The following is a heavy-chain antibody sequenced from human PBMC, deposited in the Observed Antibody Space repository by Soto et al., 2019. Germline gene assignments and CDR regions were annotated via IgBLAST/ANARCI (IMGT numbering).Heavy chain of an antibody. CDR2: IYYSGST. V-gene: IGHV4-59*08. J-gene: IGHJ5*02. D-gene: IGHD6-13*01. Sequence: SETLSLTCPVSGCSISSYYWSWIRQPPGKGLEWIGYIYYSGSTNYNPSLKSRVTISVDTSKNQFSLKLSSVTAADTAVYYCARNPPGIAAAGTRNWFDPWGQGTLVTVSS. CDR3: ARNPPGIAAAGTRNWFDP. CDR1: GCSISSYY.